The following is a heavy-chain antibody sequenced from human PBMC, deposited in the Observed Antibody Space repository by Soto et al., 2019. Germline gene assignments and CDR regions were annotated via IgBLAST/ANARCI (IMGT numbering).Heavy chain of an antibody. CDR2: ISGSGGST. J-gene: IGHJ4*02. CDR3: AKGSSPMTTVPLGYY. V-gene: IGHV3-23*01. D-gene: IGHD4-17*01. Sequence: EVQLLESGGGLVQPGGSLRLSCAASGFTFSSYAMSWVRQAPGKGLEWVSAISGSGGSTYYADSVKGRFTISRDNSKNTLYLQMNSLRAEGSAVYYCAKGSSPMTTVPLGYYWGQGTLVTVSS. CDR1: GFTFSSYA.